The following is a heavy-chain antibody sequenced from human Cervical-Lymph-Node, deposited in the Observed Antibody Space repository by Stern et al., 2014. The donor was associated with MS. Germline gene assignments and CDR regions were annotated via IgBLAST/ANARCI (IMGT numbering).Heavy chain of an antibody. CDR3: ARAIIGTNVFDV. Sequence: EVQLVESGGGLVPPGGSLRLSCVVSGFTFSNYWMDWVRQGPGKGLVWVSLISDDGTTTTYTKSVKGRFPISRDNARNTVDLQMNSLRVEDTAVYYCARAIIGTNVFDVWGQGTLVTVSS. V-gene: IGHV3-74*01. CDR2: ISDDGTTT. CDR1: GFTFSNYW. D-gene: IGHD1-7*01. J-gene: IGHJ3*01.